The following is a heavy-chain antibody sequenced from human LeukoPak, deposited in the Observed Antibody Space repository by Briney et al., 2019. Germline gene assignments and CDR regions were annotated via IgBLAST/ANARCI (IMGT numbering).Heavy chain of an antibody. CDR1: GFTFSSYW. CDR2: VNSDESIT. CDR3: ARGHLPTPRSAMDV. Sequence: PGESLRLSCAASGFTFSSYWVHWVRHAPGKGLVWVLRVNSDESITTYADSVNGRFTISRDNAKNTLYLQMKSLRAEDTAVYYCARGHLPTPRSAMDVWGQGTTVTVSS. D-gene: IGHD3-3*02. V-gene: IGHV3-74*01. J-gene: IGHJ6*02.